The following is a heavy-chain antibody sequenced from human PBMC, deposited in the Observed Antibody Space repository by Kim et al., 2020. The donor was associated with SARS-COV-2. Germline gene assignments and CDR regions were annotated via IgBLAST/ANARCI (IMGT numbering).Heavy chain of an antibody. D-gene: IGHD2-15*01. CDR1: GYTFTSYA. CDR2: INTGNGNT. J-gene: IGHJ5*02. CDR3: ARSYWGRVVVADNWFDP. Sequence: ASVKVSCKASGYTFTSYARHWVRQAPGQRLEWMGWINTGNGNTKYSQKFQGRVTITRDTSASTAYMELSSLRSEDTAVYYCARSYWGRVVVADNWFDPWGQGTLVTVSS. V-gene: IGHV1-3*04.